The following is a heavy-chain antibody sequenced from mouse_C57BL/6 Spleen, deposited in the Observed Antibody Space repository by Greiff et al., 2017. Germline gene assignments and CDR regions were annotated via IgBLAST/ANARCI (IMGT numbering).Heavy chain of an antibody. D-gene: IGHD4-1*01. CDR3: ARKTGYFDY. CDR2: IYPGDGYT. V-gene: IGHV1-85*01. Sequence: VQLQQSGPELVRPGASVKLSCKASGYTFTSYYINWVKQRPGQGLEWIGWIYPGDGYTNYNEKFKGKATLTVDKSSSTAYMRLHSLTSEDSAVYFSARKTGYFDYWGQGTTLTVSS. J-gene: IGHJ2*01. CDR1: GYTFTSYY.